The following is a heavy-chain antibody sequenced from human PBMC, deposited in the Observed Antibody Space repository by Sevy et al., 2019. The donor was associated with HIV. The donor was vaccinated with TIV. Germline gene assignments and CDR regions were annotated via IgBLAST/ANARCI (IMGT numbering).Heavy chain of an antibody. CDR1: GDSISSVNYF. CDR3: AREVDVPTDSDAFDI. V-gene: IGHV4-31*03. J-gene: IGHJ3*02. D-gene: IGHD4-4*01. Sequence: SETLSLTCTVSGDSISSVNYFWSWIRQHPGKGLEWVGYIYDTGRTFYNPSLESRVKISRDTSRNQFSLNLSSVTAADTAVYYCAREVDVPTDSDAFDIWGQGTMVTVSS. CDR2: IYDTGRT.